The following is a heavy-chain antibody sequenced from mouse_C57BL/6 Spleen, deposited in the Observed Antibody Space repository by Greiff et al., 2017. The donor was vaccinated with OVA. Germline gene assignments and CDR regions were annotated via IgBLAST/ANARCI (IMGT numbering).Heavy chain of an antibody. V-gene: IGHV2-2*01. CDR2: IWSGGST. CDR1: GFSLTSYG. CDR3: ARTGYDYDGGAWFAY. Sequence: QVQLKESGPGLVQPSQSLSITCTVSGFSLTSYGVHWVRQSPGKGLEWLGGIWSGGSTDYNAAFIYRLSISKDKSKGQVFFKMNSLQADDTAIYYCARTGYDYDGGAWFAYWGQGTLVTVSA. J-gene: IGHJ3*01. D-gene: IGHD2-4*01.